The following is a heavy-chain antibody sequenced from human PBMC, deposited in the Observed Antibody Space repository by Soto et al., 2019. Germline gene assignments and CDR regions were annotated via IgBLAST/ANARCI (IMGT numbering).Heavy chain of an antibody. Sequence: QVQLVHSGAEVKKPGSSVKVSCEASGRTFSSYSIIWVRQAPGQGLEWMGRITPVLGIANYAQKFQGRVTITADKSTSTAYMDLSSLTFEDTAVYYCARGGAVAGDPNLQRYYYGMDVWGQGTTVTVSS. CDR1: GRTFSSYS. CDR3: ARGGAVAGDPNLQRYYYGMDV. J-gene: IGHJ6*02. V-gene: IGHV1-69*02. D-gene: IGHD6-19*01. CDR2: ITPVLGIA.